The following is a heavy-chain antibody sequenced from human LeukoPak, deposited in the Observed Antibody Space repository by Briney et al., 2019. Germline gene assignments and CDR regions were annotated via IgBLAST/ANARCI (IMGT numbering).Heavy chain of an antibody. J-gene: IGHJ6*04. CDR2: ISSSGSTI. CDR3: AEPGNSKVGGV. CDR1: GFTFSSYG. D-gene: IGHD3-10*01. V-gene: IGHV3-48*04. Sequence: GGSLRLSCAASGFTFSSYGMHWVRQAPGKGLEWVSYISSSGSTIYYADSVKGRFTISRDNAKNSLYLQMNSLRAEDTAVYYCAEPGNSKVGGVWGKGTTVTISS.